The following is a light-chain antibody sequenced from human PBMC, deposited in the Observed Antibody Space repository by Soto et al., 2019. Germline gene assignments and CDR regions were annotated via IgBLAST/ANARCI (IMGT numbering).Light chain of an antibody. CDR2: GAS. J-gene: IGKJ1*01. CDR3: QQHSHWPPWT. Sequence: EIVLTQSPATLSLCPGERATLSCRASQSVRTFLDWYQQKPGQAPRLLIYGASNRATGIPARFSGSGSGTDFTLTISSLEPEDFAVYYCQQHSHWPPWTFGQGTRVEIQ. CDR1: QSVRTF. V-gene: IGKV3-11*01.